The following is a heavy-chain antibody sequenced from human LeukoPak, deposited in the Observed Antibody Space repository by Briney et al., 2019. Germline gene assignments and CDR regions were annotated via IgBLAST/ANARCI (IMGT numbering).Heavy chain of an antibody. Sequence: SETLSLTCTVSGGSISSYYWSWIRQPPGKGLEWIGYIYYSGSTNYNPSLKSRVTISVDTSKNQFSLKLSSVTAADTAVYYWARVSYGSEIDYWGQGTLVTVSS. D-gene: IGHD3-10*01. CDR1: GGSISSYY. V-gene: IGHV4-59*01. CDR2: IYYSGST. J-gene: IGHJ4*02. CDR3: ARVSYGSEIDY.